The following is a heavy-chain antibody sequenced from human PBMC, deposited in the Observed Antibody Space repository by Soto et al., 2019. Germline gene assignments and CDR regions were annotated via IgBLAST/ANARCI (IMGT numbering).Heavy chain of an antibody. Sequence: NPALTCTVSGGSISSGDYYWSWLRQSPGKGLEWIGYMHYRAIPYYNPSLKSRVSISVDTSNNQFSLNMTSVTAADTAVYYCARVHVMVVPRSTFDFWGHGTLDIVSS. D-gene: IGHD2-2*01. CDR1: GGSISSGDYY. J-gene: IGHJ4*01. V-gene: IGHV4-30-4*01. CDR3: ARVHVMVVPRSTFDF. CDR2: MHYRAIP.